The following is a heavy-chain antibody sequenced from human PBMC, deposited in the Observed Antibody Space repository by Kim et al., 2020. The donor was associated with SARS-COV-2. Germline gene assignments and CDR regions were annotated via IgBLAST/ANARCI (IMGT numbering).Heavy chain of an antibody. CDR1: GGSISSYY. V-gene: IGHV4-59*01. J-gene: IGHJ2*01. CDR2: IYYSGST. D-gene: IGHD3-3*01. CDR3: AWAHREWLQYTAHWYFDL. Sequence: SETLSLTCTVSGGSISSYYWSWIRQPPGKGLEWIGYIYYSGSTNYNPYLTSRVTISVDTSKNQFSLKLSPVTAADTAVYYCAWAHREWLQYTAHWYFDLWGRGTLVTVSS.